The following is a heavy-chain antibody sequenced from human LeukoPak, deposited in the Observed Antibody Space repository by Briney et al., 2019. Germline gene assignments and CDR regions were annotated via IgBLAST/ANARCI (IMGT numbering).Heavy chain of an antibody. Sequence: PGGSLRLFCAASGFTFSSYSMNWVRQAPGEGLGWVSSISSSSSYIYYADSVKRRFTISTDNAKNSLYLRMNSLRAGDTAVYYCARDCLYDYDSSGCVDYWGQGTLVTVS. CDR2: ISSSSSYI. CDR1: GFTFSSYS. CDR3: ARDCLYDYDSSGCVDY. J-gene: IGHJ4*02. V-gene: IGHV3-21*01. D-gene: IGHD3-22*01.